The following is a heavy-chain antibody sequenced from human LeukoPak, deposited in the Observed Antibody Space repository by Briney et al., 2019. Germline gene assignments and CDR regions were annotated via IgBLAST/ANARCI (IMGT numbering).Heavy chain of an antibody. V-gene: IGHV3-7*03. J-gene: IGHJ4*02. CDR1: GFTFSSYW. D-gene: IGHD1-26*01. Sequence: GGSLRLSCAASGFTFSSYWMSWVRQAPGKGLEWVANINKNGGEKYYVDSVKGRFTISRDNAKNSLYLQMNSLRADDTAVYYCVKDSPPRYSGSPPAYWGQGTLVTVSS. CDR3: VKDSPPRYSGSPPAY. CDR2: INKNGGEK.